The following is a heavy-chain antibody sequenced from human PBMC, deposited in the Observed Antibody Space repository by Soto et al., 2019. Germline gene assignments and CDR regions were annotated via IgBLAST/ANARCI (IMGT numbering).Heavy chain of an antibody. CDR1: GFTFSSYG. J-gene: IGHJ4*02. CDR3: AREEGSSGFFDY. V-gene: IGHV3-30*03. D-gene: IGHD6-19*01. Sequence: GGSLRLSCAASGFTFSSYGMHWVRQAPGKGLEWVAVISYDGSNKYYADSVKGRFTISRDNSKNTLYLQMNSLRAEDTAVYYCAREEGSSGFFDYWGQGTLVTVSS. CDR2: ISYDGSNK.